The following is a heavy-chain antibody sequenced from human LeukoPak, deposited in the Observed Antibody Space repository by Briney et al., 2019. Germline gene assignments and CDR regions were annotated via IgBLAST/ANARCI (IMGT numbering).Heavy chain of an antibody. CDR2: INPRGGT. Sequence: SETLSLTCAVYGGSFSGYSWNWIRQPPGKGLEWIGYINPRGGTNYNSSLKSRVTISVDTSKNQFSLKLTSVTAADTALYYCARPRRVDSSGYYLDPFDIWGQGTMLTVSS. J-gene: IGHJ3*02. CDR1: GGSFSGYS. CDR3: ARPRRVDSSGYYLDPFDI. D-gene: IGHD3-22*01. V-gene: IGHV4-34*01.